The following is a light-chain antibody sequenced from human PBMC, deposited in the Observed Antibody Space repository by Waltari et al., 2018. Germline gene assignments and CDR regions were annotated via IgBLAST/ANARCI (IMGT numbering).Light chain of an antibody. J-gene: IGKJ1*01. CDR1: QSVSSY. V-gene: IGKV3-11*01. CDR3: QQRFSWPT. Sequence: EIVLTQSPATLSLSPGERATLSCRASQSVSSYLAWYQKKPGQAPRLLIYDAYNRATGIPDRFSGSGSGTDFTLTISSLEPEDFAVYYCQQRFSWPTFGQGAKVEIK. CDR2: DAY.